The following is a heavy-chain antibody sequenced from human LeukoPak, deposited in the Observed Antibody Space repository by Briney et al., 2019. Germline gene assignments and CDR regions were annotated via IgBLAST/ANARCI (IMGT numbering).Heavy chain of an antibody. D-gene: IGHD6-19*01. Sequence: GGSLRLSCEASGFIFSNHWMHWVRQTPGKGLVWFSRISGDGSDTTYVDSVRGRFTISRDNAKNSLYLQMSSLRAEDTAVYYCARIKVRQWLAYYFDYWGQGTLVTVSS. J-gene: IGHJ4*02. CDR3: ARIKVRQWLAYYFDY. CDR2: ISGDGSDT. V-gene: IGHV3-74*01. CDR1: GFIFSNHW.